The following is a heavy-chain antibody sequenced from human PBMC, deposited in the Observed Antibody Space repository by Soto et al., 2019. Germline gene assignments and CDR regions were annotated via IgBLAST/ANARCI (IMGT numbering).Heavy chain of an antibody. V-gene: IGHV4-34*01. Sequence: SETLSLTCAVYGGSFSGYYWTWIRQPPGTGLEWIGEINHSGSTNYNPSLKSRVTISVDTSKNQFSLKLTSVTAADTVVYYCARDKIPALFAYWGQGTLVTVSS. CDR1: GGSFSGYY. CDR3: ARDKIPALFAY. J-gene: IGHJ4*02. CDR2: INHSGST. D-gene: IGHD2-21*01.